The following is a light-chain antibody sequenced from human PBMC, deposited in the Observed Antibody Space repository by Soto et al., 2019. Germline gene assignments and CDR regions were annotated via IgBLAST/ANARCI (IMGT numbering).Light chain of an antibody. V-gene: IGLV1-51*01. Sequence: QSVLTQPPSVSAAPGQKVTISCSGSSSNVGKSYVTWYQQLPGTAPKLLILDNNKRPSGIADRFSGSKSGTSATLGITGLQTGDEAEYYCGTWDSSLSAWVFGGGTKLTVL. J-gene: IGLJ3*02. CDR3: GTWDSSLSAWV. CDR2: DNN. CDR1: SSNVGKSY.